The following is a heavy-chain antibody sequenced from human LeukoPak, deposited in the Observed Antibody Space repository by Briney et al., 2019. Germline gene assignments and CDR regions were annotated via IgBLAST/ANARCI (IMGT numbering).Heavy chain of an antibody. V-gene: IGHV4-59*01. J-gene: IGHJ4*02. CDR1: GDSISSYY. Sequence: SETLSLTCTVSGDSISSYYWSWIRQPPRKGLEWIGYIYSSGSTNYNPSLKSRGTISIDTSKNQFSLKLSSVTAADTAVYFCARDRRGYGSGGSPYYFDHWGQGSLVTVSS. CDR2: IYSSGST. D-gene: IGHD3-10*01. CDR3: ARDRRGYGSGGSPYYFDH.